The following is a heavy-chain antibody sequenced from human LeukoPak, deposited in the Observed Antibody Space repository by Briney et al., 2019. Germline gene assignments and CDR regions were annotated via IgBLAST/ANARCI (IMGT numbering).Heavy chain of an antibody. CDR3: AKEIWPTVTTPGHTHFDY. J-gene: IGHJ4*02. D-gene: IGHD4-17*01. CDR2: ISSSSSTI. Sequence: GGSLRLSCAASGFTFRSYSMNWVRQAPGKGLGWVSYISSSSSTIYYAASVKGRFTISRDNSKKTLCLQMKSLRAEHTAVYYCAKEIWPTVTTPGHTHFDYWGQGTLVTVSS. CDR1: GFTFRSYS. V-gene: IGHV3-48*01.